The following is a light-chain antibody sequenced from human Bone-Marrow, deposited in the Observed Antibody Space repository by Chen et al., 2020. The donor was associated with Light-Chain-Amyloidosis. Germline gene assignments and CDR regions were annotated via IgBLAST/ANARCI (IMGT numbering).Light chain of an antibody. CDR2: EDN. CDR1: TSNIGNNY. V-gene: IGLV1-51*01. Sequence: QSVLTQPPSVSAAPGQNVTISCSGSTSNIGNNYVSWYQHLPGTVPRVLIYEDNRRPSGIPDRFSGSKSVNTASLRIFRLQAEDEADYYCCSYAGSNTYVFGGGTKLTVL. J-gene: IGLJ2*01. CDR3: CSYAGSNTYV.